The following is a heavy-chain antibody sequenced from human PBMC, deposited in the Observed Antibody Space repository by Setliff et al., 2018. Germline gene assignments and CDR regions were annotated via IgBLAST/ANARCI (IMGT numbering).Heavy chain of an antibody. CDR3: ARGGWRYCGGDCYSRSYYYYGMDV. CDR1: GSTFSSYE. J-gene: IGHJ6*02. CDR2: ISSSGSTI. Sequence: GGSLRLSCAASGSTFSSYEMNWVRQAPGKGLEWVSYISSSGSTIYYADSVKGRFTISRDNAKNSLYLQMNSLRAEDTAVYYCARGGWRYCGGDCYSRSYYYYGMDVWGQGTTVTVSS. D-gene: IGHD2-21*02. V-gene: IGHV3-48*03.